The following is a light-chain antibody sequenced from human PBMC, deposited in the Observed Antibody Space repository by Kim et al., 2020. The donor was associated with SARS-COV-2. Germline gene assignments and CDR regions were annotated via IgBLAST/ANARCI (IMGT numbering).Light chain of an antibody. CDR1: KLGDTF. V-gene: IGLV3-1*01. J-gene: IGLJ2*01. CDR3: QTWDSRAVV. CDR2: QEN. Sequence: SYELTQPPSVSVSPGQTASITCSGDKLGDTFPCWYQQKPGQSPVLVIYQENRRPSGIPERFSGSSSGNTATLTISGTQAMDEADYYCQTWDSRAVVFGGGTKLTVL.